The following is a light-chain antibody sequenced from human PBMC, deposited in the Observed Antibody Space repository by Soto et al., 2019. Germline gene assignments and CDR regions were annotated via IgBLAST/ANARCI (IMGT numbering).Light chain of an antibody. CDR1: QSVSSSY. CDR3: QHYRTS. J-gene: IGKJ4*01. CDR2: GAS. V-gene: IGKV3-20*01. Sequence: EIVLTQSPGTLSLSPGERATLSCRASQSVSSSYLAWYQQKPGQAPRQLIYGASSRATGIPDRFSGSGSGTDFTLTITRREPEDFVVYYCQHYRTSFGGGTRVEIK.